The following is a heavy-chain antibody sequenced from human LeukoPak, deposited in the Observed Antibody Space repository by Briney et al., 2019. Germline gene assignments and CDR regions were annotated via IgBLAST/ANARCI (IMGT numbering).Heavy chain of an antibody. D-gene: IGHD3-3*01. CDR2: IIPILGTA. CDR1: GGTFSSYA. J-gene: IGHJ4*02. V-gene: IGHV1-69*05. CDR3: ARVTGLRFLEWLFIDY. Sequence: SVKVSCKAPGGTFSSYAISWVRQAPGQGLEWMGGIIPILGTAKYAQKFQGRVTITTDESTSTAYMQLSSLRSEDTTVYYCARVTGLRFLEWLFIDYWGQGTLVTVSS.